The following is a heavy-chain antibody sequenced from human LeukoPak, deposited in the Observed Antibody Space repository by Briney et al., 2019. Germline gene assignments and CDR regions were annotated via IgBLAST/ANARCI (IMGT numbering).Heavy chain of an antibody. J-gene: IGHJ4*02. CDR3: ARDLRGTTVTV. CDR1: GGTFSSYT. Sequence: ASVKVSCKASGGTFSSYTISWVRQAPGQGLEWMGGIIPIFGTANYAQKFQGRVTITTDESTSTAYMEPSSLRSEDTAVYYCARDLRGTTVTVWGQGTLVTVSS. CDR2: IIPIFGTA. D-gene: IGHD4-17*01. V-gene: IGHV1-69*05.